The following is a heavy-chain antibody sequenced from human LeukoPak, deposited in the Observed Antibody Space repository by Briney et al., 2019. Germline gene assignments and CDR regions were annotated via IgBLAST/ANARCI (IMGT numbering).Heavy chain of an antibody. CDR2: IYPGDSDT. CDR1: GYSFTNYW. V-gene: IGHV5-51*01. CDR3: ARHGSSYYEPRYNWFDP. Sequence: HGESLKISCKGSGYSFTNYWIGWVRQMPGKGLEWMGMIYPGDSDTRYSPSFQGQVTISADKSISTAYLQWSSLEASYTAMYFCARHGSSYYEPRYNWFDPWGQGTLVTVSS. D-gene: IGHD3-16*01. J-gene: IGHJ5*02.